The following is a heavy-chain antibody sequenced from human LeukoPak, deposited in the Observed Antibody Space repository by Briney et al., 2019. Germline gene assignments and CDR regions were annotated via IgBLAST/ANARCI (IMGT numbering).Heavy chain of an antibody. CDR3: ARAGYCSSTSCLNAAFDI. Sequence: GASVKDSCKASGYTFTGYYMHWVRQAPGQGLEWMGWINPNSGGTNYAQKFQGRVTMTRDTSISTAYMELSRLRSDDTAVYYCARAGYCSSTSCLNAAFDIWGQGTMVTVSS. CDR1: GYTFTGYY. V-gene: IGHV1-2*02. D-gene: IGHD2-2*01. CDR2: INPNSGGT. J-gene: IGHJ3*02.